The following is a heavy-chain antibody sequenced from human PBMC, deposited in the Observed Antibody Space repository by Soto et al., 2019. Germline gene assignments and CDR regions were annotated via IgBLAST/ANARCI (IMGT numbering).Heavy chain of an antibody. Sequence: EVQLVESGGGLVQPGGSLRLSCAASGFTFSDHYMDWVRQAPGKGLEWVGRTRNKANSYTTEYAASVKGRFTISRDDSKNSLYLQMNSLKTEDTAVYYCARGGEGYRGPTSYYYGMTSGAKGPRSPSP. V-gene: IGHV3-72*01. CDR3: ARGGEGYRGPTSYYYGMTS. J-gene: IGHJ6*02. D-gene: IGHD2-21*01. CDR2: TRNKANSYTT. CDR1: GFTFSDHY.